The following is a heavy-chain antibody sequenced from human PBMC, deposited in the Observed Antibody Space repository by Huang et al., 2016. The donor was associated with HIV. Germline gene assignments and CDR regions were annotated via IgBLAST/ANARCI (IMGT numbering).Heavy chain of an antibody. CDR2: FDPEEGET. Sequence: QVQLVESGAELKKPGASVRVSCKVSGYTVSELSLHWVRQAPEKGLEWMGGFDPEEGETIDAQRLQGRVTMTEDTSTDTAYMELSSLRPEDTAVYYCATSTPDVGAWVLRSAFDIWGQGTMVTVSS. D-gene: IGHD1-26*01. V-gene: IGHV1-24*01. J-gene: IGHJ3*02. CDR3: ATSTPDVGAWVLRSAFDI. CDR1: GYTVSELS.